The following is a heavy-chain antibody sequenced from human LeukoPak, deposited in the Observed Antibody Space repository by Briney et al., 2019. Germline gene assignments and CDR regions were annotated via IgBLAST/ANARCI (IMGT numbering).Heavy chain of an antibody. CDR1: GFTFNRYW. CDR3: ATPLGSGSYERVFDY. J-gene: IGHJ4*02. CDR2: IKQDGSEK. Sequence: GGSLRLSCAASGFTFNRYWMSWVRQAPGKGLEWVANIKQDGSEKYYVDSVKGRFTISRDNAKNSLYLQMNSLRAEDTAVYYCATPLGSGSYERVFDYWGQGTLVTVSS. D-gene: IGHD1-26*01. V-gene: IGHV3-7*01.